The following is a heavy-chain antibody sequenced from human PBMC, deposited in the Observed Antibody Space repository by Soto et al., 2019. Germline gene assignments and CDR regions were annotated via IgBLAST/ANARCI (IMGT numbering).Heavy chain of an antibody. V-gene: IGHV5-51*01. J-gene: IGHJ6*02. CDR1: GCSFASDW. CDR3: ARCIAVAGFYYGMDV. Sequence: PGESRKIXCKGSGCSFASDWIGWVRQMPGKGLEWMGIIYPDDYDTRYSPSFQGQVTISADKSISTAYLQWSSLKASDTAMYYCARCIAVAGFYYGMDVWGQGTTVTVSS. D-gene: IGHD6-19*01. CDR2: IYPDDYDT.